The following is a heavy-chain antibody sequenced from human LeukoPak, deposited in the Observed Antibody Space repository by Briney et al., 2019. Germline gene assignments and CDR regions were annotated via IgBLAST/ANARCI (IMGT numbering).Heavy chain of an antibody. CDR3: ARLTVYYYDSSGYLLY. CDR2: ISAYNGNT. Sequence: ASVKVSCKASGYTFTSYGISWVRQAPGQGLEWMGWISAYNGNTNYAQKLQGRVTMTTDTSTSTAYMELRSLRSDDTAVYYCARLTVYYYDSSGYLLYWGQGTLVTVSS. D-gene: IGHD3-22*01. CDR1: GYTFTSYG. J-gene: IGHJ4*02. V-gene: IGHV1-18*01.